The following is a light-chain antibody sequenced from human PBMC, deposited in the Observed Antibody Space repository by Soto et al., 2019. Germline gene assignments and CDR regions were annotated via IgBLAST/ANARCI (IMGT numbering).Light chain of an antibody. CDR1: RSLSTN. J-gene: IGKJ4*01. CDR2: DAS. V-gene: IGKV3-15*01. CDR3: QQYNNWPLT. Sequence: LVTQSPATLFVSPGERATLSCRTSRSLSTNLAWYQQKPGQAPRLLFYDASTRATGIPARFSGNGSGTEFTLTISLLQSEDIAVYYCQQYNNWPLTFGGGTKVQI.